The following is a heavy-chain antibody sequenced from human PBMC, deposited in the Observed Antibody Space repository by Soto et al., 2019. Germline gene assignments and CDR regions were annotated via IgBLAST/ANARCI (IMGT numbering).Heavy chain of an antibody. CDR1: GGSISSGGYY. J-gene: IGHJ6*02. Sequence: SETLSLTCTVSGGSISSGGYYWSWIRQHPGKGLEWIGYIYYSGSTYYNPSLKSRVTISVDTSKNQFSLKLSPVTAADTAVYYCAREGRWPLGYYYGMDVWGQGTTVTVSS. CDR3: AREGRWPLGYYYGMDV. CDR2: IYYSGST. V-gene: IGHV4-31*03. D-gene: IGHD3-3*01.